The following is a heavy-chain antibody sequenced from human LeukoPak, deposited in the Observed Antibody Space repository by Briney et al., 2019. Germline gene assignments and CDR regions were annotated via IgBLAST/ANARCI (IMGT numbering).Heavy chain of an antibody. V-gene: IGHV1-3*03. D-gene: IGHD4-17*01. CDR3: ARDAGYGDPPGAFDI. CDR1: GYTFTSYA. Sequence: ASVKVSCKASGYTFTSYAMHWVRQAPGQRLEWMGWINAGNGNTKYSQEFQGRVTITRDTSASTAYMELSSLRSEDMAVYYCARDAGYGDPPGAFDIWGQGTMVTVSS. CDR2: INAGNGNT. J-gene: IGHJ3*02.